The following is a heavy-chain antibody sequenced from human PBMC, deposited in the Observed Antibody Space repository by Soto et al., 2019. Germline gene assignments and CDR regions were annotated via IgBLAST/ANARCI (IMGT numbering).Heavy chain of an antibody. V-gene: IGHV4-30-4*01. CDR3: TRAPARDKVDY. CDR2: IYDGVNT. CDR1: GGSITTVNYY. J-gene: IGHJ4*02. Sequence: QVQLQESGPGLLKPSQTLSLTCTVSGGSITTVNYYWSWIRQSPDKGLEWIGHIYDGVNTYNNPCPNTRXTXRXATSKKQCSTQLGSGRNADTAVHYSTRAPARDKVDYWGQGPLATVSA.